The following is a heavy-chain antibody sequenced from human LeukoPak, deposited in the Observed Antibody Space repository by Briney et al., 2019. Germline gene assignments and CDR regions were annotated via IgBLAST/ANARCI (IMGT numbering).Heavy chain of an antibody. D-gene: IGHD3-16*01. Sequence: PSETLSLTCAVSGYSISSDYYWGWIRQPPGKGLEGIGRIYHSGSTYYNPSLKRRVTISVDTSKNQFALKLSSVTAADTAVYYCARVPGLYYFDYWGQGTLVTVSS. CDR3: ARVPGLYYFDY. V-gene: IGHV4-38-2*01. CDR2: IYHSGST. J-gene: IGHJ4*02. CDR1: GYSISSDYY.